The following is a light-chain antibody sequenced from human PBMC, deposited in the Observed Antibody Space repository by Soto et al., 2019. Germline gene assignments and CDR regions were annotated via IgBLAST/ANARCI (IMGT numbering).Light chain of an antibody. CDR2: LGS. CDR1: QSLLHSNGYNY. Sequence: DIVMTQSPLSLPVTPGEPASISCRSSQSLLHSNGYNYLYWYLQKPGQSPQLLIYLGSNRASGVPDRFSGSGSGTDFTLKISRVEAEDVGVYYCMQALQTPLTFGQGTRLEIK. CDR3: MQALQTPLT. V-gene: IGKV2-28*01. J-gene: IGKJ5*01.